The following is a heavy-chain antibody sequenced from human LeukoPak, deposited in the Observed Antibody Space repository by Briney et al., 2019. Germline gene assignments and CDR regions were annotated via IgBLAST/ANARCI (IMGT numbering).Heavy chain of an antibody. V-gene: IGHV3-48*03. J-gene: IGHJ4*02. D-gene: IGHD4-17*01. CDR3: ARDRVFYGDYVPYDY. CDR1: GFTFSSYE. Sequence: GGSLRLSCAASGFTFSSYEMNWVRQAPGKGLEWVSYISSSGSTIYYVDSVKGRFTISRDNAKNSLYLRMNSLRAEDTAVYYCARDRVFYGDYVPYDYWGQGTLVTVSS. CDR2: ISSSGSTI.